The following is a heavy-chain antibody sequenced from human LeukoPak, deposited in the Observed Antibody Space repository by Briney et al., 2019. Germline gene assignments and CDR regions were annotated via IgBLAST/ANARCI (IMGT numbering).Heavy chain of an antibody. CDR1: GLTFSSYW. V-gene: IGHV3-74*01. D-gene: IGHD4-11*01. J-gene: IGHJ4*02. CDR3: AKDLATVTPYFDY. CDR2: ISSDGSTT. Sequence: PGGSLRLSCAASGLTFSSYWMHWVRQAPGKGLVWVSRISSDGSTTTYADSVKGRFTISRDNSKNTLYLQMNSLRAEDTAVYYCAKDLATVTPYFDYWGQGTLVTVSS.